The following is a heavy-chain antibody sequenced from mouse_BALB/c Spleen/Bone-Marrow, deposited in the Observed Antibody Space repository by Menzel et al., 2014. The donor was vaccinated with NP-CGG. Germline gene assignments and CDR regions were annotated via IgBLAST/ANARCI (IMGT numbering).Heavy chain of an antibody. D-gene: IGHD2-1*01. CDR3: TRGYGNDFDY. CDR1: GFSFSNYW. Sequence: EVKLMESGGGLVQPGGSMKLSCVASGFSFSNYWMNWVRQSPEKGLEWVAEIRLKSNNYATHYAVSVNGRFTISRDDSKSSVYLQMNNLRAEDTSIYYCTRGYGNDFDYWGQGTTLTVSS. V-gene: IGHV6-6*02. J-gene: IGHJ2*01. CDR2: IRLKSNNYAT.